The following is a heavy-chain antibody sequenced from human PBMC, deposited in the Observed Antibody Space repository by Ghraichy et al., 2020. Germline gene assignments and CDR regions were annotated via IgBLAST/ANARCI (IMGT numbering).Heavy chain of an antibody. Sequence: GGSLRLSCAASGFTFSSYSMNWVRQAPGKGLEWVSSISSSSSYIYYADSVKGRFTISRDNAKNSLYLQMNSLRAEDTAVYYCARDWRGDSYVDEDYWGQGTLVTVSS. CDR2: ISSSSSYI. J-gene: IGHJ4*02. CDR3: ARDWRGDSYVDEDY. CDR1: GFTFSSYS. D-gene: IGHD5-18*01. V-gene: IGHV3-21*01.